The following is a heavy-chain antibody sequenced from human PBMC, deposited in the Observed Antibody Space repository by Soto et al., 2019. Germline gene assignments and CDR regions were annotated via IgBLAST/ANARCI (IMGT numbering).Heavy chain of an antibody. CDR1: GYTFTSYG. J-gene: IGHJ1*01. Sequence: QVQLVQSGAEVKKPGASVRVSCKASGYTFTSYGISWVRQAPGQGLEWMGWISAYNGNTNYAQKLQGRVTMTTDTPTSTAYMELRGLRADGTAVYYFARDRFVVVVAATPVYFQHWGQGTPVPLSS. CDR2: ISAYNGNT. CDR3: ARDRFVVVVAATPVYFQH. D-gene: IGHD2-15*01. V-gene: IGHV1-18*01.